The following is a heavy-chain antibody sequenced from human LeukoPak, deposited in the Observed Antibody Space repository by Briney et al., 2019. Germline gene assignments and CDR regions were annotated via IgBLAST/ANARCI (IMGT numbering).Heavy chain of an antibody. D-gene: IGHD5-24*01. CDR1: GGTFSSYA. J-gene: IGHJ4*02. CDR3: ASSRDGYNYWDY. CDR2: IIPIFGTA. V-gene: IGHV1-69*13. Sequence: ASVKVSCKASGGTFSSYAISWVRQAPGQGFEWMGGIIPIFGTANYAQKFQGRVTITADESTSTAYMELSSLRSEDTAVYYCASSRDGYNYWDYWGQGTLVTVSS.